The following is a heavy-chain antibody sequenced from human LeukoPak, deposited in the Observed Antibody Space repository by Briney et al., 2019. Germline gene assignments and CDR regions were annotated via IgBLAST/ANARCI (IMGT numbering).Heavy chain of an antibody. V-gene: IGHV3-21*01. CDR3: ASNRGSSGWYLLYYFDY. CDR1: GFTFDDFA. CDR2: ISSSSSYI. D-gene: IGHD6-19*01. J-gene: IGHJ4*02. Sequence: GGSLRLSCAASGFTFDDFAMHWVRQAPGKGLEWVSSISSSSSYIYYADSVKGRFTISRDNAKNSLYLQMSSLRAEDTAVYYCASNRGSSGWYLLYYFDYWGQGTLVTVSS.